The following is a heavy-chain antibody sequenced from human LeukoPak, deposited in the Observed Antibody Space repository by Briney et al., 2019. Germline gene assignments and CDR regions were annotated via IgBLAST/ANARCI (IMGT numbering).Heavy chain of an antibody. J-gene: IGHJ4*02. V-gene: IGHV3-30*18. D-gene: IGHD3-10*01. CDR2: ISHDGSNK. Sequence: GGSLRLPCAASGFTFSSYGMHWVRQAPGKGLEWVAVISHDGSNKYYADSVKGRFTISRDNSKNTLYLQMNSLRAEDTAVYYCAKDRLLWFGPITGYWGQGTLVTVSS. CDR3: AKDRLLWFGPITGY. CDR1: GFTFSSYG.